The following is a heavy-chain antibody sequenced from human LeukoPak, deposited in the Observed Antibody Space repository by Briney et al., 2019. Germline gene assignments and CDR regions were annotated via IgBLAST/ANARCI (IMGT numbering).Heavy chain of an antibody. J-gene: IGHJ4*02. CDR2: ISAYNGNT. Sequence: GASVKVSCKASGYTFTSYGISWVRQAPGQGLEWMGWISAYNGNTNYAQKLQGRVTMTTDTSTSTAYMELRSLRSDDTAVYYCAREGPIYYDSSGYLDYWGQGTLVTVSS. V-gene: IGHV1-18*01. D-gene: IGHD3-22*01. CDR3: AREGPIYYDSSGYLDY. CDR1: GYTFTSYG.